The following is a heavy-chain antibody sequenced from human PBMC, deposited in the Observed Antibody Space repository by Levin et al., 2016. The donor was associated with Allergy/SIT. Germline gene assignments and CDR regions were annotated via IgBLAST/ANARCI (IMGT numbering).Heavy chain of an antibody. Sequence: SETLSLTCAVYGGSFSGYYWSWIRQPPGKGLEWIGEINHSGSTNYNPSLKSRVTISVDTSKNQFSLKLSSVTAADTAVYYCARGGPYGSGSYRSYYYGMDVWGQGTTVTVSS. D-gene: IGHD3-10*01. J-gene: IGHJ6*02. CDR2: INHSGST. CDR3: ARGGPYGSGSYRSYYYGMDV. CDR1: GGSFSGYY. V-gene: IGHV4-34*01.